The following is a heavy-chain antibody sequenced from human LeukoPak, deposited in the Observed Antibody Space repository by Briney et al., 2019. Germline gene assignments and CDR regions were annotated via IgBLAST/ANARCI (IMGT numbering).Heavy chain of an antibody. V-gene: IGHV3-48*03. CDR1: GFTFSSYE. Sequence: GGSLRLSCAASGFTFSSYEMNWVRQAPGKGLEWVSYISSSGSTIYYADSVKGRFTFSRDNSKNTLYLQMNSLRAEDTAVYYCARVTLRRAFDIWGQGTMVTVSS. D-gene: IGHD4/OR15-4a*01. J-gene: IGHJ3*02. CDR3: ARVTLRRAFDI. CDR2: ISSSGSTI.